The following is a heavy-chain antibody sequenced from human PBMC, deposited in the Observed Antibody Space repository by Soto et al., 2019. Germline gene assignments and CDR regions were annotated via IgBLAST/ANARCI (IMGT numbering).Heavy chain of an antibody. CDR3: ARRQGIAVGSFDY. V-gene: IGHV4-39*01. D-gene: IGHD6-19*01. CDR1: GGSISSSSYY. J-gene: IGHJ4*02. Sequence: QLQLQESGPGLVKPSETLSLTCTVSGGSISSSSYYWGWIRQPPGKGLEWIGSIYYSGSTYYNPSLKSRVTISVHTSKNQFSLKLSSVTAADTAVYYCARRQGIAVGSFDYWGQGTLVTVSS. CDR2: IYYSGST.